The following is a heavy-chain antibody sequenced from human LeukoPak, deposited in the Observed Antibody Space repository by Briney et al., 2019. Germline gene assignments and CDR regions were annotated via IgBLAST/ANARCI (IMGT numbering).Heavy chain of an antibody. CDR3: ARGAFRSSWSPLDY. Sequence: SETLSLTCTVSGGSISSGDYYWSWIRQPPGKGLEWIGYIYYSGSTYYNPSLKSRVTISVDTSKNQFSLKLSSVTAADTAVYYCARGAFRSSWSPLDYWGQGTLVTVSS. CDR2: IYYSGST. J-gene: IGHJ4*02. V-gene: IGHV4-30-4*01. CDR1: GGSISSGDYY. D-gene: IGHD6-13*01.